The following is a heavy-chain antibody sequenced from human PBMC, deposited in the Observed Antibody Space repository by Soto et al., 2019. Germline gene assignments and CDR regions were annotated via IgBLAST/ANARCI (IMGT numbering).Heavy chain of an antibody. V-gene: IGHV4-39*01. J-gene: IGHJ5*02. CDR2: IYYSGST. CDR3: ATQEVGGSYVYTFDP. D-gene: IGHD1-26*01. CDR1: GGSITSSSYY. Sequence: QLHLRESGPGLVKPSETLSLTCTVSGGSITSSSYYWGWIRQPPGKGLEWIGSIYYSGSTYYNPSRKSRVTIPVDTSKNQFSLELSSVPAADTAVYYCATQEVGGSYVYTFDPWGQGTLVTVSS.